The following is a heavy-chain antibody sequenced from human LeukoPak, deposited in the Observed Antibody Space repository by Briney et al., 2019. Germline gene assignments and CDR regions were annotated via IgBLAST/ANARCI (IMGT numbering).Heavy chain of an antibody. D-gene: IGHD1-26*01. Sequence: GGSLRLSCVASGFSFSSYSMNWVRQAPGKGLEWVSYISRSSSTIYYADSVKGRFTISRDNAENSLYLQMNSLRDEDTAVYYCARGGSGSYYYFDYWGQGTLVTVSS. J-gene: IGHJ4*02. CDR1: GFSFSSYS. V-gene: IGHV3-48*02. CDR3: ARGGSGSYYYFDY. CDR2: ISRSSSTI.